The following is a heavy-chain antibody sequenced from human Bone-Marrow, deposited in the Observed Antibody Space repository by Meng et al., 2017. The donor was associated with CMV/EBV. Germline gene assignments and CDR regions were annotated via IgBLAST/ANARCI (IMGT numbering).Heavy chain of an antibody. Sequence: SETLSLTCAVYGGSFSGYYWSWIRQPPEKGLEWIGEINHTGRTKYNTPLKSRVTISVDTSKNQFSLKLSSVTAADTAVYYCATRIAAAGSVSVDVWGQGTTVTVSS. V-gene: IGHV4-34*01. CDR1: GGSFSGYY. CDR2: INHTGRT. D-gene: IGHD6-13*01. CDR3: ATRIAAAGSVSVDV. J-gene: IGHJ6*02.